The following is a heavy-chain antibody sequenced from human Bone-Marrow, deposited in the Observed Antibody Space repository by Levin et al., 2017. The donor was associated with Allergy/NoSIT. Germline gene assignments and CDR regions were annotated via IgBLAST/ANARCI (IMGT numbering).Heavy chain of an antibody. CDR1: GFLLSTYGLG. CDR3: AHSWLLAPRNYCGH. Sequence: SGPTLVKPTQTFTLTCTFSGFLLSTYGLGVGWIRQPPGKALEWLALIYCNDHTRYSPSLKSRLIITKDPSNNQVTLTVTNMDPVDTGTYYCAHSWLLAPRNYCGHWGQGIMVTVSS. V-gene: IGHV2-5*01. J-gene: IGHJ4*02. CDR2: IYCNDHT. D-gene: IGHD5-12*01.